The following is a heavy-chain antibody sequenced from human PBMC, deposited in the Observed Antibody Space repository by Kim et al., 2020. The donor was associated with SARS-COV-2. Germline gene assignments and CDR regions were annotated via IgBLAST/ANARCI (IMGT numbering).Heavy chain of an antibody. Sequence: SVKVSCKASGGTFSSYAISWVRQAPGQGLEWMGGIIPIFGTANYAQKFQGRVTITADESTSTAYMELSSLRSEDTAVYYCASGTLDMRDYYDSSGYYWFDPWGQGTLVTVSS. CDR2: IIPIFGTA. CDR3: ASGTLDMRDYYDSSGYYWFDP. CDR1: GGTFSSYA. J-gene: IGHJ5*02. D-gene: IGHD3-22*01. V-gene: IGHV1-69*13.